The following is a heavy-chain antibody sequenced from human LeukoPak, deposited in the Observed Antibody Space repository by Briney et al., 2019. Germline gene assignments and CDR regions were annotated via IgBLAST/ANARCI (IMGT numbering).Heavy chain of an antibody. CDR2: MNPNSGNA. D-gene: IGHD6-19*01. V-gene: IGHV1-8*01. CDR1: GYTFITYD. CDR3: ARGRWIAVAGNAFDL. Sequence: ASVKVSCKTSGYTFITYDISWVRQAPGQGLEWMGWMNPNSGNADYAQKFQGRVTMTRNATISTAYMEVSSLRSEDTAVYYCARGRWIAVAGNAFDLWGQGTMVTVSS. J-gene: IGHJ3*01.